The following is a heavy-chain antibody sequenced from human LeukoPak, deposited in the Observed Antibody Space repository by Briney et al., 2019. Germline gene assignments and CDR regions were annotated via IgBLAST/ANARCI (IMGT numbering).Heavy chain of an antibody. CDR2: IKSDESSA. Sequence: GGSLRLSCVASGFTITNNWMYWVRQAPGRGLVGVSRIKSDESSAAYADSVKGRFTISRDNAKNTLYLQMNSLRVEDTAVYYCATVFKGSSLEDYWGQGTLVTVSS. CDR1: GFTITNNW. J-gene: IGHJ4*02. D-gene: IGHD1-26*01. V-gene: IGHV3-74*03. CDR3: ATVFKGSSLEDY.